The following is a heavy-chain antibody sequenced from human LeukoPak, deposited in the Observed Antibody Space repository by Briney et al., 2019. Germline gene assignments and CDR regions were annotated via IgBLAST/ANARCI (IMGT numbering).Heavy chain of an antibody. CDR2: INPNSGGT. CDR1: GYTFTSYY. V-gene: IGHV1-2*02. CDR3: ARAVTNWFDP. D-gene: IGHD4-17*01. Sequence: GASVKVSCKASGYTFTSYYMHWVRQAPGQGLEWRGWINPNSGGTNYAQKFQGRVTMTRDTSISTAYMELSSLRSEDTAVYYCARAVTNWFDPWGQGTLVTVSS. J-gene: IGHJ5*02.